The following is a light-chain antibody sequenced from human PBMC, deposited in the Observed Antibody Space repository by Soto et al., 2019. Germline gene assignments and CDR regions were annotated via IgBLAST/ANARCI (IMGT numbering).Light chain of an antibody. CDR2: AAS. V-gene: IGKV1-9*01. Sequence: DIQMTQSPSSLSASVGDRVTITFGTSQTITTSLNWYRQKPGKAPRLLIYAASTLQSGVPSRFSGSGSDTEFTLTISSLQPEDFATYYCQQLNNYPLTFGGGTKVDI. J-gene: IGKJ4*01. CDR1: QTITTS. CDR3: QQLNNYPLT.